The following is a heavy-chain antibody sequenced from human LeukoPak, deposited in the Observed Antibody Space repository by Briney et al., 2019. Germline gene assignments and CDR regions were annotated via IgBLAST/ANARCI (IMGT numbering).Heavy chain of an antibody. CDR3: TRDPYCSGGSCYHD. D-gene: IGHD2-15*01. CDR2: IRSKSYGGTA. V-gene: IGHV3-49*04. Sequence: GGSLRLPCTASGFTFADYAMSWVRQAPGKGLEWIGFIRSKSYGGTAEYAASVEGRFTISRDDSKSIAYLQMNSLKTEDTAVYYCTRDPYCSGGSCYHDWGQGTLVTVSS. J-gene: IGHJ4*02. CDR1: GFTFADYA.